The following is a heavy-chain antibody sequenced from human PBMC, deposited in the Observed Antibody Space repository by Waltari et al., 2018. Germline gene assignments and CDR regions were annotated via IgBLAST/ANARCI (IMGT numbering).Heavy chain of an antibody. CDR1: GFTFENFW. V-gene: IGHV3-74*01. CDR3: ALDLGGYAGS. CDR2: IDNYGSIT. D-gene: IGHD2-2*01. J-gene: IGHJ4*02. Sequence: EVQLVESGGGLVQPGGSLSLSCAASGFTFENFWMHWVRQVAGKGLVWVSRIDNYGSITTYADSVEGRFTISRDNAKNTLYLQMNSLTVADTALYYCALDLGGYAGSWGQGTMVTVSS.